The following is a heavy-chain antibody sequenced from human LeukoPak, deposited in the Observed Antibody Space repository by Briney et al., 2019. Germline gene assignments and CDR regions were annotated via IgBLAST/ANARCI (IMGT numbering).Heavy chain of an antibody. CDR2: IYYSGST. D-gene: IGHD3-10*01. J-gene: IGHJ4*02. CDR1: GGSISSSSYY. CDR3: ATSQNGITMVRGVRNFDY. V-gene: IGHV4-39*07. Sequence: PSETLSLTCTVSGGSISSSSYYWGWIRQPPGKGLEWIGSIYYSGSTYYNPSLKSRVTISVDTSKNQFSLKLSSVTAADTAVYHCATSQNGITMVRGVRNFDYWAREPWSPSPQ.